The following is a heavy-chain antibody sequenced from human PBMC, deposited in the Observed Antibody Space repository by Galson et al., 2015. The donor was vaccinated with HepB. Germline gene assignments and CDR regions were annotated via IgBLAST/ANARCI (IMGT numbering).Heavy chain of an antibody. CDR2: ISYDGSNK. CDR1: GITFSSYG. V-gene: IGHV3-30*18. D-gene: IGHD4-17*01. Sequence: SLRLSCAASGITFSSYGMHWVRQAPGKGLEWVAIISYDGSNKYYADSVKGRFTISRDNSKTTLHLQMNSLRAEDTAVYYCAKEYGDYARQRFDYWGQGTLVTVSS. J-gene: IGHJ4*02. CDR3: AKEYGDYARQRFDY.